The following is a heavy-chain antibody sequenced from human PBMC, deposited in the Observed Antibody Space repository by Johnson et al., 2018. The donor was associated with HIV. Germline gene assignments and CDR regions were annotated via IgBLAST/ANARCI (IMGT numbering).Heavy chain of an antibody. Sequence: QVQLVESGGGVVQPGGSLRLSCEVSGFTFSNYGMHWVRQAPGKGLEWVAFIRYDGSNKYYADSVKGRFTISRDNAKNSLYLQMNSLRAEDTAVYYCARDGIAAEPKWDGFDIWGQGTMVTVSS. CDR2: IRYDGSNK. CDR1: GFTFSNYG. CDR3: ARDGIAAEPKWDGFDI. D-gene: IGHD6-13*01. V-gene: IGHV3-30*02. J-gene: IGHJ3*02.